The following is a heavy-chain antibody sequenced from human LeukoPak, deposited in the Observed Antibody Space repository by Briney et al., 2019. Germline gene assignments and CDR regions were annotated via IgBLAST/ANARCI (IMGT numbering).Heavy chain of an antibody. J-gene: IGHJ4*02. CDR1: GWSFSGYY. CDR2: INHSGST. D-gene: IGHD3-3*01. CDR3: ARGRLYDFWSGYHY. V-gene: IGHV4-34*01. Sequence: SETLSLTCAVYGWSFSGYYWSWIRQPPGKGLEWIGEINHSGSTNYNPSLKSRVTISVDTSKNQFSLKLSPVTAADTAVYYCARGRLYDFWSGYHYWGQGTLVTVSS.